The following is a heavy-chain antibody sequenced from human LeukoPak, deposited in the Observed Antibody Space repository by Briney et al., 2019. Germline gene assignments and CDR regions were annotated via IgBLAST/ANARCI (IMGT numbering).Heavy chain of an antibody. D-gene: IGHD5-12*01. J-gene: IGHJ4*02. Sequence: PGGSLRLSCAASGFTFSSYWMSWVRQAPGKGLEWVANIKRDGSEKYYVDSVKGRFTISRDNAKNSLYLQMNSLRAEDTAVYYCATSVGDGYDSNWGQGTLVTVSS. CDR1: GFTFSSYW. CDR2: IKRDGSEK. CDR3: ATSVGDGYDSN. V-gene: IGHV3-7*01.